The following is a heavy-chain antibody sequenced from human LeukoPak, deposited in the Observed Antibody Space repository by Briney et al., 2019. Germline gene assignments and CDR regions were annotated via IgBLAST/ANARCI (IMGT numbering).Heavy chain of an antibody. CDR3: ARDGSNGQQDY. V-gene: IGHV3-48*01. Sequence: GGSLRLSCAASGFTFSRHSLNWVRQAPGKGLQWVSYIHGSLDVIHYADSVKGRFAVSRDNAKNSLSLHMNNLRAEDTAVYYCARDGSNGQQDYWGQGTLVTVSS. D-gene: IGHD1/OR15-1a*01. CDR2: IHGSLDVI. CDR1: GFTFSRHS. J-gene: IGHJ4*02.